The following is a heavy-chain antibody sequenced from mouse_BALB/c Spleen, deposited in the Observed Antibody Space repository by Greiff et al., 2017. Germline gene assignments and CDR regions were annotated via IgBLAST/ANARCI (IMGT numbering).Heavy chain of an antibody. CDR1: GYSFTSYW. CDR2: IYPGDGDT. CDR3: ATYADFDY. V-gene: IGHV1-80*01. D-gene: IGHD6-5*01. Sequence: VQLQQPGAELVRPGASVKLSCKASGYSFTSYWMNWVKQRPGQGLEWIGQIYPGDGDTNYNGKFKGKATLTADKSSSTAYMQLSSLTSEDSAVYFCATYADFDYWGQGTTRTVSS. J-gene: IGHJ2*01.